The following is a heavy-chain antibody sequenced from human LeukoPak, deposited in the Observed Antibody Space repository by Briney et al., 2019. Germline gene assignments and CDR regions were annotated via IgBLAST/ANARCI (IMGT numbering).Heavy chain of an antibody. D-gene: IGHD3-10*01. CDR2: IYYSGST. CDR3: ARQTYYYGSGAPPPDDY. V-gene: IGHV4-39*01. J-gene: IGHJ4*02. Sequence: SETLSLTCTVSGGSISSSSYYWGWIRQPPGKGLEWIGSIYYSGSTYNNPSLKSRITISVDTSKNQFSLKLSSVTAADTAVYYCARQTYYYGSGAPPPDDYWGQGTLVTVSS. CDR1: GGSISSSSYY.